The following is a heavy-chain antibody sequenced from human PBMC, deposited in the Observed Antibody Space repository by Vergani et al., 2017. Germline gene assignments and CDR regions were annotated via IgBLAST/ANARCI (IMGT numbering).Heavy chain of an antibody. CDR1: GGSVSSGSYY. CDR3: AREEVDSSSWYGASYFDY. D-gene: IGHD6-13*01. V-gene: IGHV4-61*01. J-gene: IGHJ4*02. Sequence: QVQLQESGPGLVKPSETLSLTCTVSGGSVSSGSYYWSWIRQPPGKGLEWIGYIYYSGSTNYNPSLKSRVTISVDTSKNQFSLKLSSVTAADTAVYYCAREEVDSSSWYGASYFDYWGQGTLVTVSS. CDR2: IYYSGST.